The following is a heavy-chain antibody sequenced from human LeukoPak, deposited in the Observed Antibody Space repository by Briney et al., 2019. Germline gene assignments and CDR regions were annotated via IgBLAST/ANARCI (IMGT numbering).Heavy chain of an antibody. D-gene: IGHD3-22*01. CDR1: GFTFSSYA. CDR3: HTYYYDSSGSNYFDY. CDR2: ISYDGSNK. J-gene: IGHJ4*02. V-gene: IGHV3-30-3*01. Sequence: GGSLRLSCAASGFTFSSYAMHWVRQAPGKGLEWVAVISYDGSNKYYADSVKGRFTISRDNSKNTLYLQMNGLRAEDTAVYYCHTYYYDSSGSNYFDYWGQGTLVTVSS.